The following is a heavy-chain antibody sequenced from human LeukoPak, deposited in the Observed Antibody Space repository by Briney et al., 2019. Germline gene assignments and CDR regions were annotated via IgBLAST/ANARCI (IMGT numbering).Heavy chain of an antibody. CDR2: INQDGRDK. J-gene: IGHJ4*02. Sequence: PGGSLRLSCAASGFTFSNYWMTWLRQAPGKGLEWVALINQDGRDKKYVDSVKGRFSVSRDNAENSVFLQMDSLRAEDTAFYYCVVPTRSRSFDYWGQGTLVTVSS. D-gene: IGHD4/OR15-4a*01. CDR1: GFTFSNYW. V-gene: IGHV3-7*01. CDR3: VVPTRSRSFDY.